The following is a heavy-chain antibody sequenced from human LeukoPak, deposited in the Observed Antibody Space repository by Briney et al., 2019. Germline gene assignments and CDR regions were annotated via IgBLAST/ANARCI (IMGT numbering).Heavy chain of an antibody. J-gene: IGHJ4*02. CDR3: ASKDYYGSGSAY. Sequence: ASVKVSCKASGYTFTSYYMHWVRQAPGQGLEWMGIINPSGGSTSYAQKFQGRVTITADESTSTAYMELSSLRSEDTAVYYCASKDYYGSGSAYWGQGTLVTVSS. V-gene: IGHV1-46*01. D-gene: IGHD3-10*01. CDR1: GYTFTSYY. CDR2: INPSGGST.